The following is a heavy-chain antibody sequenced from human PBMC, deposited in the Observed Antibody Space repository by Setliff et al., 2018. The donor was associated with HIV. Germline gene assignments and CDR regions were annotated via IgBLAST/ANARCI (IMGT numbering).Heavy chain of an antibody. CDR1: GGTFSTYS. V-gene: IGHV1-69*10. J-gene: IGHJ3*01. CDR2: FIPMLGIP. Sequence: GASVKVSCKASGGTFSTYSISWVRQAPGQGLEWMGGFIPMLGIPNYAERFQGRVTITADKSTSTTYMELSSLRSEDTAVYHCARVIERDHGTYLPFLAFDVWGQGTMVTVSS. CDR3: ARVIERDHGTYLPFLAFDV. D-gene: IGHD2-15*01.